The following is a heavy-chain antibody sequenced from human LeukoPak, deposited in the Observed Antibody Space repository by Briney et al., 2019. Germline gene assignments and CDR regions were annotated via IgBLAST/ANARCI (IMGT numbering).Heavy chain of an antibody. Sequence: GESLKISCKGSGYSFASYWIGWVRQMPGKGLEWMGIIYPGDSDTRYSPSFQGQVTISADKSISTAYLQWSSLKASDTAMYYCARKYSYGSRHDAFDIWGQGTMVTVSS. V-gene: IGHV5-51*01. J-gene: IGHJ3*02. CDR3: ARKYSYGSRHDAFDI. CDR2: IYPGDSDT. D-gene: IGHD5-18*01. CDR1: GYSFASYW.